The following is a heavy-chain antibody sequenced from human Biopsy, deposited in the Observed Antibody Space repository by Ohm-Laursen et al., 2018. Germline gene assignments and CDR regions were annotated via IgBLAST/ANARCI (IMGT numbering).Heavy chain of an antibody. CDR2: ISHGGNDE. CDR1: GFSFSNYG. J-gene: IGHJ4*02. CDR3: AKTGGGGSCYPH. Sequence: SLRLSCTATGFSFSNYGMHWVRQAPGKGLEWVALISHGGNDEYYADSVEGRFTISRDNSKNTLFLQMNSLRAEDTAVYYCAKTGGGGSCYPHWGQGTLVTVSS. V-gene: IGHV3-30*18. D-gene: IGHD2-15*01.